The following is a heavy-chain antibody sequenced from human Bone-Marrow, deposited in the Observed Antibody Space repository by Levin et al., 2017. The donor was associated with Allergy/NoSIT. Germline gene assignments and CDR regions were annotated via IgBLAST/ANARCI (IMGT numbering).Heavy chain of an antibody. D-gene: IGHD3-16*01. Sequence: GGSLRLSCGASGFTFSGHWMSWVRQTPGKGLEWVANINPDGSQQYYVDSVKGRFTISRDNAKNSLYLHMYDLRAEDTAVYYCPRGGERVSDYWGQGTLVTVSS. CDR1: GFTFSGHW. CDR2: INPDGSQQ. V-gene: IGHV3-7*04. CDR3: PRGGERVSDY. J-gene: IGHJ4*02.